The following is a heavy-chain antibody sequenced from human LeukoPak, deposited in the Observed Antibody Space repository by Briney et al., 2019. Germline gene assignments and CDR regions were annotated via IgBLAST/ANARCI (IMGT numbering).Heavy chain of an antibody. D-gene: IGHD6-13*01. Sequence: PGGSLRLSCAASGFTFSSYWMHWVRQAPGKGLVWVSRINSDGSSTSYADSVKGRFTISRDNAKNTLYLQMNSLRAEDTAVYYCARDPHSSIAAAGYDYWGQGTLVTVSS. CDR3: ARDPHSSIAAAGYDY. CDR1: GFTFSSYW. V-gene: IGHV3-74*01. J-gene: IGHJ4*02. CDR2: INSDGSST.